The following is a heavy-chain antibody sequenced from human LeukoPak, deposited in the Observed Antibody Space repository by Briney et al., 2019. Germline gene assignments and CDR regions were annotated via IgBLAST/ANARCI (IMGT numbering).Heavy chain of an antibody. CDR3: AREESSRLSAWFDP. CDR1: GGTFSSYA. J-gene: IGHJ5*02. Sequence: SPKVSCKPSGGTFSSYAISWVRQAPGQGLEWMGGIIPIFGTANSAQKFQGRVTITADESTSTAYMELSSLRSEDTAVYYCAREESSRLSAWFDPWGQGTLVTVSS. CDR2: IIPIFGTA. D-gene: IGHD6-13*01. V-gene: IGHV1-69*01.